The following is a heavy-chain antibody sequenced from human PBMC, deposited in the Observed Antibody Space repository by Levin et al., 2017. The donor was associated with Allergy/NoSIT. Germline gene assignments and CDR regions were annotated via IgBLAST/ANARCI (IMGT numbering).Heavy chain of an antibody. CDR2: ISRTSSHI. CDR1: GFTFSSSD. D-gene: IGHD2-15*01. CDR3: ARDLAGRARIGGMDV. Sequence: KAGGSLRLSCAASGFTFSSSDMNWVRQARGKGLEWVSYISRTSSHIYYADSVKGRFTISRDNAKNSLYLHMNSLTAEDTAVYYCARDLAGRARIGGMDVWGQGTTVTVSS. J-gene: IGHJ6*02. V-gene: IGHV3-21*01.